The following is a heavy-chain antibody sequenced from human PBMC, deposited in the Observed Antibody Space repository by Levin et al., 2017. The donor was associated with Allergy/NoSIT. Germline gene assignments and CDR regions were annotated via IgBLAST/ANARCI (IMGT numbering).Heavy chain of an antibody. Sequence: SCAASGFAFSDYAMTWVRQAPGKGLEWVSIITGGGFNTYYGDSVKGRFTVSRDNSKNTLYLELNSLRADDTAVYYCAKKQGGTSGSSFDVWGQGTMVTVSS. CDR1: GFAFSDYA. D-gene: IGHD1-1*01. CDR3: AKKQGGTSGSSFDV. J-gene: IGHJ3*01. CDR2: ITGGGFNT. V-gene: IGHV3-23*01.